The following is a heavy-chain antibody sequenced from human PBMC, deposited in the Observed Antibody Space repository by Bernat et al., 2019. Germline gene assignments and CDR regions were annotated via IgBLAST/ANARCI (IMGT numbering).Heavy chain of an antibody. CDR2: ISSSSSYI. CDR3: ASWSGEFAY. Sequence: EVQLVESGGGLVKPGGSLRLSGAAYGCTFSSYSMNWVRQAPGKGLEWVSSISSSSSYIYYTDSVKCRFTISRDNAKNSLSLQMHSLRAADTAVYYCASWSGEFAYWGQGTLVTVSS. V-gene: IGHV3-21*01. CDR1: GCTFSSYS. J-gene: IGHJ4*02. D-gene: IGHD7-27*01.